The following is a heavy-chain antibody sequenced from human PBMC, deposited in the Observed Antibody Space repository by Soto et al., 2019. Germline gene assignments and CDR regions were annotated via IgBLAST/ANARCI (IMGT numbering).Heavy chain of an antibody. CDR2: ISYDGSNK. Sequence: GGSLRLSCAASGFTFSSYAMHWVRQAPGKGLEWVAVISYDGSNKYYADSVKGRFTISRDNSKNTLYLQMNSLRAEDTAVYYCARDFNDDSSGPGYWGQGTLVTVSS. J-gene: IGHJ4*02. V-gene: IGHV3-30-3*01. CDR1: GFTFSSYA. CDR3: ARDFNDDSSGPGY. D-gene: IGHD3-22*01.